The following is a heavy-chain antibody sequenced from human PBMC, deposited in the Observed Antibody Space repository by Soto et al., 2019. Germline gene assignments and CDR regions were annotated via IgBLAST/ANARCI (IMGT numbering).Heavy chain of an antibody. Sequence: GASVKVSCKASGYTFTGYYMHWVRQAPGQGLEWMGWINPNSGGANYAQKFQGRVTMTRDTSISTAYKELSRLRSDDTVVYYCARDPYYYDSSGYYYPNWFEPWGQGTLVTVSS. CDR1: GYTFTGYY. V-gene: IGHV1-2*02. J-gene: IGHJ5*02. CDR2: INPNSGGA. CDR3: ARDPYYYDSSGYYYPNWFEP. D-gene: IGHD3-22*01.